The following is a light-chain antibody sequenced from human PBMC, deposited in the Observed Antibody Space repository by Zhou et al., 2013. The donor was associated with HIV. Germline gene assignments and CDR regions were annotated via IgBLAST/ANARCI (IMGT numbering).Light chain of an antibody. V-gene: IGKV1-NL1*01. Sequence: DIQMTQSPSTLSASLGGRVTITCRANETISSWLAWYQQKPGKAPKLLLYAASRLESGVPPRFNGSGSGTDFTLTIGSLRPEDFATYYCEQSFNFPRTFGQGTKVEIK. J-gene: IGKJ1*01. CDR1: ETISSW. CDR2: AAS. CDR3: EQSFNFPRT.